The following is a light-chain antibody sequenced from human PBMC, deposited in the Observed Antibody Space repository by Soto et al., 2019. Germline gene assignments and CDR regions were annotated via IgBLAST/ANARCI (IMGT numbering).Light chain of an antibody. CDR1: QSVSNNY. Sequence: EIVLTHSPCTLSLSTLKRARLSCTASQSVSNNYLACYQQKPGQAPRLLIYGASNRATGIPDRFSGSGSGTDFTLTISRLEPEDFAVYYCQQYGSSGTFGQGTKVDIK. J-gene: IGKJ1*01. CDR2: GAS. V-gene: IGKV3-20*01. CDR3: QQYGSSGT.